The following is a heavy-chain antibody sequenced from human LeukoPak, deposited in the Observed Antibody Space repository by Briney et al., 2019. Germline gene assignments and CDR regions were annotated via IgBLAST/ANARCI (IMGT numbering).Heavy chain of an antibody. CDR2: IKQDGSEK. J-gene: IGHJ4*02. CDR3: ARDYVWGSYRYAPKEFDY. Sequence: GGSLRLSCAASGFTFSSYWMSWVRQAPGKGLEWVANIKQDGSEKYYVDSVKGRFTISRDNAKNSLYLQMNSLRAEDTAVYYCARDYVWGSYRYAPKEFDYWGQGTLVTVSS. V-gene: IGHV3-7*01. CDR1: GFTFSSYW. D-gene: IGHD3-16*02.